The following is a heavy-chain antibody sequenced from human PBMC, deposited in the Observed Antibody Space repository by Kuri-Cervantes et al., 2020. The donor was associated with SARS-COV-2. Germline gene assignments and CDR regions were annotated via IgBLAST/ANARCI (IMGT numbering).Heavy chain of an antibody. Sequence: ASVKVSCKASGYTFTSYYMHWVRQAPGQGLEWMGIINPSGGSTSYAQKFQGRVTMTRDTSTSTVYMELSSLRSEDTAVYYCARDNGSWDIVVVVALDIWGQGTMVTVSS. J-gene: IGHJ3*02. V-gene: IGHV1-46*01. CDR2: INPSGGST. D-gene: IGHD2-15*01. CDR3: ARDNGSWDIVVVVALDI. CDR1: GYTFTSYY.